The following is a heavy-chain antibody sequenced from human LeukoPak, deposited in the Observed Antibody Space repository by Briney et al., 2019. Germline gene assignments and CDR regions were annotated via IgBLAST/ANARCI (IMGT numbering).Heavy chain of an antibody. CDR3: TRRRDYGDS. V-gene: IGHV3-11*01. CDR2: ISSSVSTI. Sequence: GSLRLSCAASGFSISDYYMSWIRQAPGKGLEWIAYISSSVSTIYYTDSVKGRFTISRDNANNSPYLQMDSLRAEDTAVYYCTRRRDYGDSWGQGTLVTVSS. CDR1: GFSISDYY. J-gene: IGHJ4*02.